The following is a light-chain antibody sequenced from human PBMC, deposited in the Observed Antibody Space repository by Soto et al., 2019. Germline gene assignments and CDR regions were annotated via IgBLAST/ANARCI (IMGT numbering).Light chain of an antibody. Sequence: DIQMTQSPSSLSASVGDRVTITCRASQSISSYLNWYQHKPGKAPKVLIYAASSLQSGVPSRFSGSGSGTVFTLTISSLQPEDFATYYCQQSYDIPTFGPGTKLDIK. CDR2: AAS. J-gene: IGKJ3*01. V-gene: IGKV1-39*01. CDR3: QQSYDIPT. CDR1: QSISSY.